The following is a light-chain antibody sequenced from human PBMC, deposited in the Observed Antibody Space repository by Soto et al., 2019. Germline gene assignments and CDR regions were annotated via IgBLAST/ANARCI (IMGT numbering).Light chain of an antibody. CDR3: QQYDTSPFT. CDR2: ATS. CDR1: QSISSSY. V-gene: IGKV3-20*01. Sequence: EIVLTQSPGTLSLSPGERATLSCRASQSISSSYLAWYQHNPGQAPRLLLFATSIRATGIPDRISGSGSGTDFTLRISRLEPEDFAVYYCQQYDTSPFTFGPGTKVDIK. J-gene: IGKJ3*01.